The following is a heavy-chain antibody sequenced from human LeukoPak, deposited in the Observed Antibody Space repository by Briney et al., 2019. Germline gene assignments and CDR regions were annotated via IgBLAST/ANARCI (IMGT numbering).Heavy chain of an antibody. CDR3: AKSRGSGLFDY. Sequence: GGSLRLSCAASGFTFSSYGMSWVRQAPGKGLEWVSAISGSGGSTYYADSVKGRFTISSDNSKNTLYLQMNSLRAEDTAVYYCAKSRGSGLFDYWGQGTLVTVAS. D-gene: IGHD3-10*01. V-gene: IGHV3-23*01. CDR1: GFTFSSYG. J-gene: IGHJ4*02. CDR2: ISGSGGST.